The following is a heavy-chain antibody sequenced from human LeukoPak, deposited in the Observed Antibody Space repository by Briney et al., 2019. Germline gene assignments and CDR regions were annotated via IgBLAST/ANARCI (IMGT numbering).Heavy chain of an antibody. Sequence: ASVTVSFKASGYTFTTYYMYWVRQAPGQGLEWMGWVSAYNGNTNYAQKLQGRVTMTTDTSTSTAYMELRSLRSDDTAVYYCARVYYDSSAYWYFDLWGRGTLVTVSS. CDR1: GYTFTTYY. J-gene: IGHJ2*01. CDR2: VSAYNGNT. CDR3: ARVYYDSSAYWYFDL. V-gene: IGHV1-18*04. D-gene: IGHD3-22*01.